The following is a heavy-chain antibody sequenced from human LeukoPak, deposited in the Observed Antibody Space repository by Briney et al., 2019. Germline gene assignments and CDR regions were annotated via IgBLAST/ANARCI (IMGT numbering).Heavy chain of an antibody. J-gene: IGHJ4*02. D-gene: IGHD5-12*01. V-gene: IGHV4-4*07. CDR3: ARQGYTASHFSQDY. CDR2: IYTTGST. CDR1: GGSINSYY. Sequence: SDTLSLTCTVSGGSINSYYWSWVRQPAGKGLEWIGRIYTTGSTNYNPSLKSRVTTSIDTSKNQFSLNLNSVTAAGTAIYYCARQGYTASHFSQDYWGQGTLVTVSS.